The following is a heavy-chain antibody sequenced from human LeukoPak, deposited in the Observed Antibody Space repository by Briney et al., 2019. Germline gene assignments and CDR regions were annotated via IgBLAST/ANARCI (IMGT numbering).Heavy chain of an antibody. CDR1: GGTFSSYA. CDR3: ASLYVDRQHPYYYYYMDV. CDR2: IIPIFGTA. Sequence: ASVKLSCKASGGTFSSYAISWVRQAPGQGLEWMGGIIPIFGTANYAQKFQGRVTITTDESTSTAYMELSSLRSEDTAVYYCASLYVDRQHPYYYYYMDVWGKGTTVTVSS. V-gene: IGHV1-69*05. D-gene: IGHD2-8*01. J-gene: IGHJ6*03.